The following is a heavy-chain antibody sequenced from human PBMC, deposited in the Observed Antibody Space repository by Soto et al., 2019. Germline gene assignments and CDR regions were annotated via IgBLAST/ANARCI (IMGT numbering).Heavy chain of an antibody. Sequence: EMQLMESGGGLVKPGGSLRLSCAASGFTFSSYGMNWVRQAPGKGLEWISSISSGSEYIYYADSLEGRLTISRDNGRNSLYLQLNSLRAEDTAVYCCATDGAAGSVMEVWGQGTTVTVSS. CDR2: ISSGSEYI. CDR1: GFTFSSYG. D-gene: IGHD6-13*01. J-gene: IGHJ6*02. V-gene: IGHV3-21*01. CDR3: ATDGAAGSVMEV.